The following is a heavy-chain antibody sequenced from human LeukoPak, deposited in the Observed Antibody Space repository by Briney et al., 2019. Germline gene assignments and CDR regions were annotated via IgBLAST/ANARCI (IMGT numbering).Heavy chain of an antibody. Sequence: ASAKVSCKASGYTFTSYGISWVRQAPGQGLEWMGWISAYNGNTNYAQKFQGRVTMTTDTSTSTAYMELRSLRSDDTAVYYCASSSSWDWFDPWGQGTLVTVSS. CDR3: ASSSSWDWFDP. D-gene: IGHD6-13*01. CDR1: GYTFTSYG. J-gene: IGHJ5*02. V-gene: IGHV1-18*01. CDR2: ISAYNGNT.